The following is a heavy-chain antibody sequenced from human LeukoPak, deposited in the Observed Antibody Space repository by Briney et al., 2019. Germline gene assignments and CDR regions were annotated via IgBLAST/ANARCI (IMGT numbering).Heavy chain of an antibody. CDR1: GFTFSTSW. V-gene: IGHV3-74*01. D-gene: IGHD3-10*01. J-gene: IGHJ5*01. Sequence: GGSLRLSCAASGFTFSTSWMTWVRQIPGKGLMWVSRIESNGLTLYADSVRDRFTISRDNGKNTIYLQMNSLRVDDTAIYYCAKAATYFYGSVTYDWFESWGQGTLVTVSS. CDR3: AKAATYFYGSVTYDWFES. CDR2: IESNGLT.